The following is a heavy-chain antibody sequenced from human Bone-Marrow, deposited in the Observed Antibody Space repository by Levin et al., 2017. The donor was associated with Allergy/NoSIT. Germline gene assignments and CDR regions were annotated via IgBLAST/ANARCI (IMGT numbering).Heavy chain of an antibody. Sequence: GGSLRLSCAASGFTFSSYAMHWVRQAPGKGLEWVAVISYDGSNKYYADSVKGRFTISRDNSKNTLYLQMNSLRAEDTAVYYCARVRGSIAASSTFDYWGQGTLVTVSS. V-gene: IGHV3-30-3*01. CDR2: ISYDGSNK. CDR3: ARVRGSIAASSTFDY. D-gene: IGHD6-6*01. CDR1: GFTFSSYA. J-gene: IGHJ4*02.